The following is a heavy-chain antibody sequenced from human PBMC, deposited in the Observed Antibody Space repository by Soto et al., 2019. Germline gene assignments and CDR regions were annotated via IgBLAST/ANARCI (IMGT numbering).Heavy chain of an antibody. V-gene: IGHV3-7*05. J-gene: IGHJ6*04. D-gene: IGHD3-22*01. CDR2: IKDDGSEK. Sequence: EVQLVESGGGLVQPGGSLRLSCLASEFTFNTYWMNWVRQAPGRGLEWVANIKDDGSEKNYVESVKGRFTISRDNAKNSLHSQMNSLRGGDRAVYFCPREWGAAGTGSAVGYYYRYGMDVGGEGTTGTVSS. CDR1: EFTFNTYW. CDR3: PREWGAAGTGSAVGYYYRYGMDV.